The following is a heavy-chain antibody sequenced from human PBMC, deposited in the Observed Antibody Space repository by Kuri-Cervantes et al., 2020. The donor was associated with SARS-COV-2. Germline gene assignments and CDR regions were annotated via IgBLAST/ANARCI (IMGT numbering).Heavy chain of an antibody. D-gene: IGHD2-15*01. CDR2: IYYSGST. CDR3: ARLKRGSNWFDP. J-gene: IGHJ5*02. Sequence: GSLRLSCTVSGGSISSYYWSWIRQPPGKGLEWIGYIYYSGSTNYNPSLKSRVTISVDTSKNQFSLKLSSVTAADTAVYYCARLKRGSNWFDPWGQGTLVTVSS. V-gene: IGHV4-59*08. CDR1: GGSISSYY.